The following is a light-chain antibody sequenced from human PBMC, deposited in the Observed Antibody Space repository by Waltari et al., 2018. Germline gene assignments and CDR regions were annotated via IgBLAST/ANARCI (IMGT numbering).Light chain of an antibody. CDR2: DHN. Sequence: SYVLTQPPSASVAPRKTATIACGGNNLGSKRVTSYQQQPGQAPVLVVHDHNARPSGIPDRFSGSNSGDTATLTISRVEVGDEADYYCQVWDSSPETVVFGGGTKLTVL. J-gene: IGLJ2*01. CDR3: QVWDSSPETVV. CDR1: NLGSKR. V-gene: IGLV3-21*01.